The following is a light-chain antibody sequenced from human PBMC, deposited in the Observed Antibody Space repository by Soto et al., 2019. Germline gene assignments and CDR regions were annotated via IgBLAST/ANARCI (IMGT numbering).Light chain of an antibody. CDR3: SSYVGGNSVV. CDR2: DVS. V-gene: IGLV2-8*01. CDR1: SSDVGSHNY. J-gene: IGLJ2*01. Sequence: QSALTQPPSASGSPGQSVTISCTGTSSDVGSHNYVSWYQQHPGKAPKLMIFDVSEWPSGVPDRFSGSKSGNTASLTVSGLQAEDEADYYCSSYVGGNSVVFGGGTKLTVL.